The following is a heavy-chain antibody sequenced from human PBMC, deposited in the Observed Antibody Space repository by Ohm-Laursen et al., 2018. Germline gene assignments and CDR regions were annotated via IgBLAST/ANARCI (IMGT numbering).Heavy chain of an antibody. CDR3: ARDIVVVTAIRLYYYYYGMDV. D-gene: IGHD2-21*02. Sequence: ASVKVSCKASGYTFTGYYLHWVRQAPGQGLEWMGWINPNSGGTNYAQKFQGRVTMTRDTSISTAYMELSRLRSDDTAVYYCARDIVVVTAIRLYYYYYGMDVWGQGTTVTVSS. CDR2: INPNSGGT. CDR1: GYTFTGYY. J-gene: IGHJ6*02. V-gene: IGHV1-2*02.